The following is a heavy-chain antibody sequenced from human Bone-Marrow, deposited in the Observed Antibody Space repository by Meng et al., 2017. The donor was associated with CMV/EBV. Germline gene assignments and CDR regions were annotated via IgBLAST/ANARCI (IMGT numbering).Heavy chain of an antibody. J-gene: IGHJ4*02. CDR3: ARIATYGFGDPSALFDS. CDR2: MFSSGST. D-gene: IGHD3-10*01. CDR1: GRSITSVDHF. V-gene: IGHV4-30-4*01. Sequence: QVDLQVSGPGLVQPAETLSLTCTVSGRSITSVDHFWSWVRQPPGKGLECIGYMFSSGSTYYSPSLRSRISMSVSTSRNQFSLRLYGVTAADTAVYFCARIATYGFGDPSALFDSWSQGALVTVSS.